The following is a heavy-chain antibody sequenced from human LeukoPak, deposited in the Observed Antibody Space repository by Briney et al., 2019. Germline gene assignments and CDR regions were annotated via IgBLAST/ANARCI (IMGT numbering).Heavy chain of an antibody. J-gene: IGHJ4*02. CDR2: ICGSGGST. Sequence: GGSLRLSCAASGFTFSSYAMSWVRQAPGKGLEGVSAICGSGGSTYYADSVKGRFTISRDNSKNTLYLQMNSLRAEDTAVYYCAKTPLWFGNPGGYYFDYWGQGTLVTVSS. CDR3: AKTPLWFGNPGGYYFDY. D-gene: IGHD3-10*01. CDR1: GFTFSSYA. V-gene: IGHV3-23*01.